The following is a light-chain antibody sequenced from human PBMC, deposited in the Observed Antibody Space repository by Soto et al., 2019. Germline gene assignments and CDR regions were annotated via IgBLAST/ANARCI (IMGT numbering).Light chain of an antibody. CDR1: QGIGTY. J-gene: IGKJ1*01. CDR2: ASS. Sequence: IQLTQSPSSLSASVGDRAPVTCRASQGIGTYLVWYQQKSGKAPTVLIYASSTLQTGVPSRFSGSGSGTDFSLTISSLHPEDVATYYCQQVDSYPRTFGQGTKVDIK. CDR3: QQVDSYPRT. V-gene: IGKV1-9*01.